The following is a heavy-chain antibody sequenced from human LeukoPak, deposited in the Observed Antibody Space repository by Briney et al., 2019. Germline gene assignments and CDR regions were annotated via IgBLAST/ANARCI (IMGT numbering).Heavy chain of an antibody. CDR1: GGTFSSYS. J-gene: IGHJ6*02. D-gene: IGHD1-26*01. Sequence: GASVKVSCKASGGTFSSYSISWVRQAPGQGLEWMGGIIPIFDTADYAQKFQGRVTITADESTSTAYMELSSLRSEDTAVFYCARISPGAIWGYYYGMDVWGQGTTVTVSS. CDR3: ARISPGAIWGYYYGMDV. CDR2: IIPIFDTA. V-gene: IGHV1-69*13.